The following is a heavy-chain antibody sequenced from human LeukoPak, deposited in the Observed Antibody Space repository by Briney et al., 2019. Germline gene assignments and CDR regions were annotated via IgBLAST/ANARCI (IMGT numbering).Heavy chain of an antibody. J-gene: IGHJ4*02. CDR3: ASGTQGKLLLGDY. CDR1: GFTFSSYS. CDR2: ISSSSSSI. V-gene: IGHV3-21*01. Sequence: GGSLRLSCAASGFTFSSYSMNWVREAPGKGLEWVSSISSSSSSIYSADSVKGRFTISRANDKNSMYLHMNSLTAEDTAAHYCASGTQGKLLLGDYWGQGTLVTGSS. D-gene: IGHD3-10*01.